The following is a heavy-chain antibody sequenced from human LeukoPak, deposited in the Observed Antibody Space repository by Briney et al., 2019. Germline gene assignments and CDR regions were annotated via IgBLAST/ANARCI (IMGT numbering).Heavy chain of an antibody. CDR2: IIPILGIA. V-gene: IGHV1-69*04. D-gene: IGHD3-22*01. Sequence: SVKVSCKASGGTFSSYAISWVRQAPGQGLEWMGRIIPILGIANYEQKFQGRVTITADKSTSTAYMELSSLRSEDTAVYYCARDFRPYYYDSSGYYSPYFQHWGQGTLVTVSS. CDR3: ARDFRPYYYDSSGYYSPYFQH. J-gene: IGHJ1*01. CDR1: GGTFSSYA.